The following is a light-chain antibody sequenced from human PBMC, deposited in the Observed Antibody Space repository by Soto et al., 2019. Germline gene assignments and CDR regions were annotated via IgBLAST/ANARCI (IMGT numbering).Light chain of an antibody. CDR1: QSLLH. CDR3: QQYYTTPVT. CDR2: WAS. Sequence: DIVMTQSPDSLAVSLGERATINCKSSQSLLHLAWYQQKPGQPPKLLIYWASTRESGVPARFSGSASGTDFHLTISSPRAEDVAVYYCQQYYTTPVTFGQGTKVELK. J-gene: IGKJ1*01. V-gene: IGKV4-1*01.